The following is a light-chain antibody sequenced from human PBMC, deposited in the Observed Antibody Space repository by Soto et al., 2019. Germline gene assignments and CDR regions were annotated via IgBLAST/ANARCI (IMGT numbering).Light chain of an antibody. Sequence: EIVMTQSPATLSVSPGERATLSCRASQSVSSNLALYQQKPGQAPRLLIYGASTRATGIPAWFSGSGSVTEFTQTISCLPVGDLVVYYCKKYNSWPPLTLGGGTKVEIK. CDR2: GAS. CDR1: QSVSSN. J-gene: IGKJ4*01. V-gene: IGKV3-15*01. CDR3: KKYNSWPPLT.